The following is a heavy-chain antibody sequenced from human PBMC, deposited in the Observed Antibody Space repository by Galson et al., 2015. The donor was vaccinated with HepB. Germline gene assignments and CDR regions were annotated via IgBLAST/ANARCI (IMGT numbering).Heavy chain of an antibody. J-gene: IGHJ4*02. CDR1: GFTFDDYA. CDR3: AKDTGRFLEWLLYGGIDY. Sequence: SLRLSCAASGFTFDDYAMHWVRQAPGKGLEWVSGISWNSGSIGYADSVKGRFTISRDNAKNSLYLQMNSLRAEDTALYYCAKDTGRFLEWLLYGGIDYWGQGTLVTVSS. D-gene: IGHD3-3*01. CDR2: ISWNSGSI. V-gene: IGHV3-9*01.